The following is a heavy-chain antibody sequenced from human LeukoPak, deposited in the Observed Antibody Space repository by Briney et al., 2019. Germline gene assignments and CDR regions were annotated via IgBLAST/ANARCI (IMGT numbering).Heavy chain of an antibody. CDR3: ARDPNNVAVAAP. J-gene: IGHJ5*02. CDR1: GGTFSSYA. V-gene: IGHV1-69*06. D-gene: IGHD6-19*01. Sequence: ASVKVSCKASGGTFSSYAISWVRQAPGQGLEWMGGIIPIFGTANYAQKFQGRVTITADKSTSTAYMELSSLRSEDTAVYYCARDPNNVAVAAPWGQGTLVTVSS. CDR2: IIPIFGTA.